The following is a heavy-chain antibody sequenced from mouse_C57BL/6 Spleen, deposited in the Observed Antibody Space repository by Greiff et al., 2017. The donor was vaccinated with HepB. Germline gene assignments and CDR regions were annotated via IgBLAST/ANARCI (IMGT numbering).Heavy chain of an antibody. CDR1: GYTFTDYN. Sequence: EVQLQQSGPELVKPGASVKIPCKASGYTFTDYNMDWVKQSHGKSLEWIGDINPNNGGTIYNQKFKGKATLTVDKSSSTAYMELRSLTSEDTAVYYCARWGYDGYYWYFDVWGTGTTVTVSS. J-gene: IGHJ1*03. CDR2: INPNNGGT. D-gene: IGHD2-3*01. V-gene: IGHV1-18*01. CDR3: ARWGYDGYYWYFDV.